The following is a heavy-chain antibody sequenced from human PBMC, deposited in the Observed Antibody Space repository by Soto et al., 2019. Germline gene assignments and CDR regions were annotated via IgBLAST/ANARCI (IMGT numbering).Heavy chain of an antibody. Sequence: SETLSLTSAVSRGTIGSDNYYWGWIRQPPGKGLDWIGIIYPSGITSYNPSLTSRVTIAADTSKDQFSLKLSSVTAADTAVYYCARGRAPTDIVATIFYYYYMDVWGKGTTVTVSS. CDR2: IYPSGIT. CDR1: RGTIGSDNYY. J-gene: IGHJ6*03. D-gene: IGHD5-12*01. V-gene: IGHV4-39*01. CDR3: ARGRAPTDIVATIFYYYYMDV.